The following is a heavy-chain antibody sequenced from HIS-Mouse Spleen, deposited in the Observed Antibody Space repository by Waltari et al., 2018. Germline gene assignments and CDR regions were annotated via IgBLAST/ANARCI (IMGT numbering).Heavy chain of an antibody. CDR2: IYYRGRN. CDR3: AREIPYSSSWYDWYFDL. D-gene: IGHD6-13*01. CDR1: GGSISSSSYY. Sequence: QLQLQESGPGLVKPSETLSLTCTVSGGSISSSSYYWGWLRHPPGKGLEGVGSIYYRGRNYSNPSLKGRVTISVDTSKNQFSLKLSSVAAADTAVYYCAREIPYSSSWYDWYFDLWGRGTLVTVSS. V-gene: IGHV4-39*07. J-gene: IGHJ2*01.